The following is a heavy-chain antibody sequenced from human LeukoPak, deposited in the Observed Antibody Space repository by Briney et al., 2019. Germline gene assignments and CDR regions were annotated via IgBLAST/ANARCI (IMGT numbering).Heavy chain of an antibody. V-gene: IGHV3-11*05. Sequence: GGSLRLSCAASGFTFSDYYMSWIRQAPGKGLEWVSYITGTSSYTNYADSVKGRFTISRDNAKNSLYLQMNSLRAEDTAVYYCARDTKAYYGSGSYFDYWGQGTLVTVSS. J-gene: IGHJ4*02. CDR3: ARDTKAYYGSGSYFDY. D-gene: IGHD3-10*01. CDR2: ITGTSSYT. CDR1: GFTFSDYY.